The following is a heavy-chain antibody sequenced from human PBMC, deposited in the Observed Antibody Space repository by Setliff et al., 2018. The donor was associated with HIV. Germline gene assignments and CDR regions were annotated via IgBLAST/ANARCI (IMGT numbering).Heavy chain of an antibody. CDR1: GFTFGDYA. CDR2: IRSKAYGGTT. Sequence: GGSLRLSCTASGFTFGDYAMSWVRQAPGKGLEWVGFIRSKAYGGTTEYADSVKGRFTISRDNSKNTLYLQMNSLTDADTALYYCVKVPGSGIVRYFDYWGQGTLVTVSS. J-gene: IGHJ4*02. CDR3: VKVPGSGIVRYFDY. D-gene: IGHD3-22*01. V-gene: IGHV3-49*04.